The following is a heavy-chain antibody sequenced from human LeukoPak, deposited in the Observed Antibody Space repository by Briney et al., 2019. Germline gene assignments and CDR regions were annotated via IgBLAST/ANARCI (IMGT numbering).Heavy chain of an antibody. D-gene: IGHD3-3*01. CDR3: AREEWRIYNYMDV. CDR1: GYTFTGYY. CDR2: INPSGGST. Sequence: ASVKVSCKASGYTFTGYYIHWVRQAPGQGLEWMGIINPSGGSTSYAQKFQGRVSMTRDMSTSTVYMELSSLRSEDTAVYYCAREEWRIYNYMDVWGKGTTVTVSS. V-gene: IGHV1-46*01. J-gene: IGHJ6*03.